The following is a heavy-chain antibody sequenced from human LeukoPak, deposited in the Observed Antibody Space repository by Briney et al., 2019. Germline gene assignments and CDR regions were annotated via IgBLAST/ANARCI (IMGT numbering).Heavy chain of an antibody. D-gene: IGHD3-3*01. CDR1: GFTFSSYN. Sequence: GGSLRLSCAASGFTFSSYNVNWVRQAPGKGPEWVAYIGNRGFTIYYADSVKGRFTISRDNAKNSLSLQMNSLRSEDTAVYYCATAPPYYDFWSGYGYWGQGTLVTVSS. J-gene: IGHJ4*02. CDR3: ATAPPYYDFWSGYGY. V-gene: IGHV3-48*01. CDR2: IGNRGFTI.